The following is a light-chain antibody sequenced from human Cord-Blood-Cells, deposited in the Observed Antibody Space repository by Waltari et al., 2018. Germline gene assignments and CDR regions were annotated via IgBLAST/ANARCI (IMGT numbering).Light chain of an antibody. CDR1: QSVSSN. J-gene: IGKJ4*01. CDR3: QQYNNWPLT. CDR2: GAS. V-gene: IGKV3-15*01. Sequence: ELVMRKLPATLSVPPGEIATLSCRASQSVSSNLAWYQQKPGQAPRLLIYGASTRATGIPARFSGSGSGTEFTLTISSLQSEDFAVYYCQQYNNWPLTFGGGTKVEIK.